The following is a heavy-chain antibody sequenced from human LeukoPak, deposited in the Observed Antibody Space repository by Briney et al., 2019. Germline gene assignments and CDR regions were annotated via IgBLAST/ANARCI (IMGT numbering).Heavy chain of an antibody. CDR3: AREEGAIQLGYFDL. J-gene: IGHJ2*01. V-gene: IGHV4-30-4*08. D-gene: IGHD2-21*01. CDR1: GGSIRSGDYY. Sequence: SETLSLTCTVSGGSIRSGDYYSSWIRQPPGKGLEWIGYIYYIGSTYYNPSLKSRVTISVDTSKNQFSLKLSSVTAADTAVYYCAREEGAIQLGYFDLWGRGTLVTVSS. CDR2: IYYIGST.